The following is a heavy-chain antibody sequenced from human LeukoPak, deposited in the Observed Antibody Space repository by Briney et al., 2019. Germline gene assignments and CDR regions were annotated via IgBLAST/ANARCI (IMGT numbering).Heavy chain of an antibody. CDR3: ARLPYENYYYMDV. Sequence: SETLSLTCTVSGGAISSYYWSWIRQPPGKGLEWTGYIYTSGSTNYNPSLKSRVTISVDTSKNQFSLKLSSVTAADTAVYYCARLPYENYYYMDVWGKGTTVTVSS. CDR2: IYTSGST. J-gene: IGHJ6*03. CDR1: GGAISSYY. D-gene: IGHD5-12*01. V-gene: IGHV4-4*09.